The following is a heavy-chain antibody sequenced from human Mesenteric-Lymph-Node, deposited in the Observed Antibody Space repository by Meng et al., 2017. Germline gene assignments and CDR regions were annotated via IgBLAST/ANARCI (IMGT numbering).Heavy chain of an antibody. CDR3: ARDRRDGYNTDALDI. D-gene: IGHD5-24*01. Sequence: SETLSLTCAVSGASFSSGYWWTWGRQPPGKGLEWIGEIDPIGSTYYNPSLKSRVTISVDTSKNQFSLKLSSVTAADTAVYYCARDRRDGYNTDALDIWGQGTTVTVSS. V-gene: IGHV4-4*02. J-gene: IGHJ3*02. CDR1: GASFSSGYW. CDR2: IDPIGST.